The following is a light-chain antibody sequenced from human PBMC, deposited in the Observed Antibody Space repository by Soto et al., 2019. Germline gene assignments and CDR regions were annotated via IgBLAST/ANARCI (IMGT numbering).Light chain of an antibody. V-gene: IGKV1-5*01. CDR1: QSISSW. CDR3: QQYQSYSRT. Sequence: DIQITQSPSTLSASVGDRVTITCRASQSISSWLAWYQQKPGKAPKLLIYDASSLESGVPSRFSGSGSGTEFTLTISSLKPDDFATYYCQQYQSYSRTFGQGTKVEIK. CDR2: DAS. J-gene: IGKJ1*01.